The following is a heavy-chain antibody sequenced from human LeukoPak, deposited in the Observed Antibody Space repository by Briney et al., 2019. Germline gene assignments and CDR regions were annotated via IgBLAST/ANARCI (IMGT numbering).Heavy chain of an antibody. Sequence: GGSLRLSCAASGFTFSSYGMHWVRQAPGKGLEWVAFIRYDGSNKYYADSVKGRFTISRDNSKNTLYLQMNSLRAEDTAVYYAQGDQLLEDAFDIWGQGTMVTVSS. J-gene: IGHJ3*02. CDR1: GFTFSSYG. CDR3: QGDQLLEDAFDI. CDR2: IRYDGSNK. V-gene: IGHV3-30*02. D-gene: IGHD2-2*01.